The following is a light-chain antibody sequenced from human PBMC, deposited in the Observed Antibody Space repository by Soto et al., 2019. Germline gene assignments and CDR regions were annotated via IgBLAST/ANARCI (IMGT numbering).Light chain of an antibody. V-gene: IGKV3-11*01. J-gene: IGKJ4*01. Sequence: EIVLTQSPATLSLSPGERATLSCRASQSVSSYLAWYQQKPGQAPRLLIYDASNRATGIPARFSGSGSGTDCTLTISSREPEDFAVYYCQQRSNWPLTFGGGTKVEIK. CDR3: QQRSNWPLT. CDR1: QSVSSY. CDR2: DAS.